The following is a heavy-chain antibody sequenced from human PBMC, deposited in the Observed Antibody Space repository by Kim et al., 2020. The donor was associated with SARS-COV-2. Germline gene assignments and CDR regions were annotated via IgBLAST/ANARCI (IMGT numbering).Heavy chain of an antibody. V-gene: IGHV5-51*01. J-gene: IGHJ4*02. CDR1: GYSFTTFW. Sequence: GESLKISCKGSGYSFTTFWIGWVRQMPGKGLEWMGIIYPGDSGTKYSPSFRGQVTISVDLSINTAYLQWNSLKTSDTAMYYCARGLNRVNWIPHYFDFWGQGTLVTVSP. CDR2: IYPGDSGT. CDR3: ARGLNRVNWIPHYFDF. D-gene: IGHD1-1*01.